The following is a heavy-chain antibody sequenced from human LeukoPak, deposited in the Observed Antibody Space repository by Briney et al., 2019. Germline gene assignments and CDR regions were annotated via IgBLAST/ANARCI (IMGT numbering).Heavy chain of an antibody. V-gene: IGHV4-59*01. D-gene: IGHD4/OR15-4a*01. Sequence: SETLSLTCTVSGGSISYYYWSWIPQSPGKGLEWIGYVYYSGTTNYNPSLKSRVTISVDTSKNQFSLQLRSVTAADTAVYYCAREDPQTRVPEGMDVWGQGTTVTVSS. CDR2: VYYSGTT. CDR1: GGSISYYY. CDR3: AREDPQTRVPEGMDV. J-gene: IGHJ6*02.